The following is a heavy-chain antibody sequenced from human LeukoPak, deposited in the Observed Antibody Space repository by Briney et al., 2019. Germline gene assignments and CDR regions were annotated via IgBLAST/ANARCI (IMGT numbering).Heavy chain of an antibody. CDR1: GYTLTGYY. V-gene: IGHV1-2*02. Sequence: ASVKVSCKASGYTLTGYYMHWVRLAPGQGLEWMGWIDPNSGGTNYAQKFQGRVTMTRDTSISTAYMELSSLISDDTAVYYCARKTVADTFDYWGQGTLVTVSS. CDR2: IDPNSGGT. J-gene: IGHJ4*02. D-gene: IGHD6-19*01. CDR3: ARKTVADTFDY.